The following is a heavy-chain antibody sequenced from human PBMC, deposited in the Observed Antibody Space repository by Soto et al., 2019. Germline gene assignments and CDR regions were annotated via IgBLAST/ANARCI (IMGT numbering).Heavy chain of an antibody. CDR3: ARGLATLPVFAFDI. CDR1: GFSLSTSGVG. CDR2: IYWDDDK. V-gene: IGHV2-5*02. Sequence: SGPTLVNPTQTLTLTCTFSGFSLSTSGVGVGWIRQPPGKALEWLALIYWDDDKRYRPSLKSRLSIIKDTSKNHVVLIMTDMDPVDTATYYCARGLATLPVFAFDIWGQGTMVTVSS. J-gene: IGHJ3*02. D-gene: IGHD6-6*01.